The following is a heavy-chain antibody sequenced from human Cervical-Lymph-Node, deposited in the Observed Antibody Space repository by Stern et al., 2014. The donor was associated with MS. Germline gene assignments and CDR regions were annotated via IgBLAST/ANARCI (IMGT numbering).Heavy chain of an antibody. CDR2: IWFDGSNK. V-gene: IGHV3-33*01. CDR3: ARVPSGWQTGFDY. J-gene: IGHJ4*02. D-gene: IGHD6-19*01. Sequence: QVQLVESGGGVVQPERSPRLSCAASGFDFRIYGMQWVRQTPGTGLEWVAVIWFDGSNKNYADSVKGRFTISRDNSKNTLYLQMNSLRAADTAVYYCARVPSGWQTGFDYWGQGTLVTVSS. CDR1: GFDFRIYG.